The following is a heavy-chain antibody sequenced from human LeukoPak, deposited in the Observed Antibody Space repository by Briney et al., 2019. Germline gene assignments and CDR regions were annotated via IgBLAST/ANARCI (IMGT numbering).Heavy chain of an antibody. V-gene: IGHV1-46*01. D-gene: IGHD2-2*01. CDR3: ARDRCSSTSCQNEFDP. J-gene: IGHJ5*02. CDR1: GYTFTSYY. CDR2: INPSGGST. Sequence: ASVKVSCKASGYTFTSYYMHWVRQAPGQGLEWMGIINPSGGSTSYAQKFQGRVTMTRDTSTSTVYMELSSLRSEDTAVYYCARDRCSSTSCQNEFDPWGQGTLVTVSS.